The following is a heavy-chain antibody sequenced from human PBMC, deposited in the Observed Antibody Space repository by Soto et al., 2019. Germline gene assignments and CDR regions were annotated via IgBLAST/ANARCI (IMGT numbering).Heavy chain of an antibody. Sequence: EEQLVESGGGLVQPGGSLRLSCAASGFTFSSYWMHWVRQAPGKGLVWVSRISSDGSKTAYGDSVEGRFTISRDNAKNTVSLQMNSLRAEDTAVYYCARARGVVYDFWSGYPGWFDPWGQGTLVTVSS. CDR3: ARARGVVYDFWSGYPGWFDP. D-gene: IGHD3-3*01. V-gene: IGHV3-74*03. CDR1: GFTFSSYW. J-gene: IGHJ5*02. CDR2: ISSDGSKT.